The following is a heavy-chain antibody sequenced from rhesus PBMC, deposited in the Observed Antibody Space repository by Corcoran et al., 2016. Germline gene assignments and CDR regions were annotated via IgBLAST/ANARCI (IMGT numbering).Heavy chain of an antibody. J-gene: IGHJ5-1*01. CDR2: INPYNGTK. CDR1: GYTFTDYY. V-gene: IGHV1S2*01. D-gene: IGHD2-33*01. CDR3: ARLMEVADV. Sequence: QVQLVQSGAEVKKPGSSVKVSCKASGYTFTDYYMHWVRQAPRQGLEWMGWINPYNGTKKYAHKFQGRVTMTRDTSTSTAYMELSSLRSEDTAVYYCARLMEVADVWGPGVLVTVSS.